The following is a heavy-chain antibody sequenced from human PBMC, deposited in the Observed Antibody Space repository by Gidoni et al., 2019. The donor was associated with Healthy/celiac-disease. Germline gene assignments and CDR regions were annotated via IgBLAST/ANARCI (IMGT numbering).Heavy chain of an antibody. D-gene: IGHD1-26*01. CDR2: ISSSSSYI. CDR1: GFTFSSYS. Sequence: EVQLVESGGGLVKPGGSLRLSCAASGFTFSSYSMNWVRQAPGKGLEWVSSISSSSSYIYYADSVKGRFTISRDNAKNSLYLQMNSLRAEDTAVYYCARGGVETGSYYFSYYYYGMDVWGQGTTVTVSS. V-gene: IGHV3-21*01. J-gene: IGHJ6*02. CDR3: ARGGVETGSYYFSYYYYGMDV.